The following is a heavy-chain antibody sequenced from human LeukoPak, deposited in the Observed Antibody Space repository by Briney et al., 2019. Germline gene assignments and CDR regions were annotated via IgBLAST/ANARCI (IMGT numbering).Heavy chain of an antibody. V-gene: IGHV4-34*01. Sequence: SETLSLTCAVYGGSSSGYYWSWIRQPPGKGLEWIGEINHSGSTNYNPSLKSRVTISVDTSKNQFSLKLSSVTAADTAVYYCARPKTVGDFDLWGRGTLVTVSS. D-gene: IGHD3-10*01. CDR3: ARPKTVGDFDL. J-gene: IGHJ2*01. CDR2: INHSGST. CDR1: GGSSSGYY.